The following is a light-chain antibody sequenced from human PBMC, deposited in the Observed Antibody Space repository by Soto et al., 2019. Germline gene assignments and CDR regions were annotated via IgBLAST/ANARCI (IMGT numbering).Light chain of an antibody. CDR1: QSVSSD. J-gene: IGKJ3*01. V-gene: IGKV3-15*01. CDR2: SAS. CDR3: QQYHDWPPIT. Sequence: EIVMTQSPDTLSVSPGEGVTLSCRASQSVSSDLAWYQQKPGQSPRLLMYSASTRATDIPARFSGGGSGTEFTLTISSLQSEDVAIYYCQQYHDWPPITFGPGTKVEIK.